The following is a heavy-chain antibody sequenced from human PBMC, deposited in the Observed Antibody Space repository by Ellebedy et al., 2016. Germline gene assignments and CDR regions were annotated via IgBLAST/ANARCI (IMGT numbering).Heavy chain of an antibody. Sequence: GESLKISCAASGFTFSDYYMSWIRQAPGKGLEWVSYISSSGSTIYYADSVKGRFTISRDNAKNSLYLQMNSLRAEDTAVYYCARAWGYCTNGVGCWFDPWGQGTLVTVSS. D-gene: IGHD2-8*01. J-gene: IGHJ5*02. CDR1: GFTFSDYY. CDR2: ISSSGSTI. CDR3: ARAWGYCTNGVGCWFDP. V-gene: IGHV3-11*01.